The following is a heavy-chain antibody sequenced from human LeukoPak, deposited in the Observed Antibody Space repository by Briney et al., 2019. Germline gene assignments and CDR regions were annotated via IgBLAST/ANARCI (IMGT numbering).Heavy chain of an antibody. CDR2: ISSSSSFI. CDR1: GFNFSSYS. V-gene: IGHV3-21*01. CDR3: ARGYSSSWCLD. J-gene: IGHJ4*02. Sequence: GGSLRLSCAGSGFNFSSYSMSWVRQAPWKGLEFVSSISSSSSFIYYADSVKGRFTISRDNAKKSLSLQMNSLRADDTAVYYCARGYSSSWCLDWGQGTLVTVSS. D-gene: IGHD6-13*01.